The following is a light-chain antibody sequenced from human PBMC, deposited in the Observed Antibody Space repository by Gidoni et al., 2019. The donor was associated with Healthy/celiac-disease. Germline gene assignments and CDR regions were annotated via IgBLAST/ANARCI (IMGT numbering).Light chain of an antibody. Sequence: EIVLTQSPATLSLSPGERATLSCRASQSVSSYLDWYQQNPAQAPSLLIYDAANRHTGIPARFSGSGSGTDFTLTISSREPEDFSVYYCQQRSNWPPYTFGQGTKLEIK. J-gene: IGKJ2*01. CDR2: DAA. CDR1: QSVSSY. CDR3: QQRSNWPPYT. V-gene: IGKV3-11*01.